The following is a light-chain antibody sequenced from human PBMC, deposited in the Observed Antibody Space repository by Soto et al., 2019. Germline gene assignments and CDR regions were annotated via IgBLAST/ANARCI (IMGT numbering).Light chain of an antibody. CDR3: NSYTSSTTWV. CDR2: EVR. V-gene: IGLV2-14*01. CDR1: SSDVGGYNY. Sequence: QSALTQPRSVSGSPGQSVTISCTGTSSDVGGYNYVSWYQQHPGKAPKLMIYEVRNRPSGVSSRFSGSKSGNTASLTISGLQAEDEAEYYCNSYTSSTTWVFGGGTKLTVL. J-gene: IGLJ3*02.